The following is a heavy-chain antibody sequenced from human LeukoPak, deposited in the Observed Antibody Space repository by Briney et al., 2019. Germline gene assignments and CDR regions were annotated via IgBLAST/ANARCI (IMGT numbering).Heavy chain of an antibody. Sequence: GGSLRLSCAASGFTVSSNYMDWVRQAPGKGLEWVGRTRNKANSYTTEYAASVKGRFTISRDDSKNSLYLQMNSLKIEDTAVYYCARVGIVGATFDYWGQGTLVTVSS. CDR1: GFTVSSNY. CDR2: TRNKANSYTT. CDR3: ARVGIVGATFDY. D-gene: IGHD1-26*01. J-gene: IGHJ4*02. V-gene: IGHV3-72*01.